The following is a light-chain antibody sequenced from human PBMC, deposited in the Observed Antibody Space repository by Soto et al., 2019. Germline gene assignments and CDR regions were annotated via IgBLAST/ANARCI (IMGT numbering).Light chain of an antibody. CDR1: QSVSSN. CDR2: GAS. V-gene: IGKV3-15*01. CDR3: QQYGTPRSVT. J-gene: IGKJ5*01. Sequence: EIVMNQSPATLSVSPGERATLSCRASQSVSSNLAWYQKTPGQAPRLLIYGASTRATGIPARFSGSGSGTEFTLTISSLQSEDFAVYYCQQYGTPRSVTFGQGTRLVIK.